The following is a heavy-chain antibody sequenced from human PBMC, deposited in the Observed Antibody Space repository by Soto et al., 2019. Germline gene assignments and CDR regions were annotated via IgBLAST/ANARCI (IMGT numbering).Heavy chain of an antibody. CDR1: GGSFSGYY. J-gene: IGHJ4*02. CDR3: AKANSGYGSFDH. Sequence: SETLSLTCAVYGGSFSGYYWSWIRQPPGKGLEWIGEINHSGSTNYNPSLKSRVTISVDTSKNQFSLKLTSVTAADTAVYYCAKANSGYGSFDHWGQGMLVT. D-gene: IGHD5-12*01. CDR2: INHSGST. V-gene: IGHV4-34*01.